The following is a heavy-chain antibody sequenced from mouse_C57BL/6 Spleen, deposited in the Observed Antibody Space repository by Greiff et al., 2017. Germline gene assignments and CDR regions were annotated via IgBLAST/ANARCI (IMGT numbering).Heavy chain of an antibody. V-gene: IGHV5-9-1*02. CDR1: GFTFSSYA. CDR3: TRVITTVVASFDY. D-gene: IGHD1-1*01. CDR2: ISSGGDYI. Sequence: EVQVVESGEGLVKPGGSLKLSCAASGFTFSSYAMSWVRQTPEKRLEWVAYISSGGDYIYYADTVKGRFTISRDNARNTLYLQMSSLKSEDTAMYYCTRVITTVVASFDYWGQGTTLTVSS. J-gene: IGHJ2*01.